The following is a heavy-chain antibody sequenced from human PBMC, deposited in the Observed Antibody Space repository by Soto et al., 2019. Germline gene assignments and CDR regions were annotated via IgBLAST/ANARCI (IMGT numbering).Heavy chain of an antibody. CDR1: GYAFTSYD. D-gene: IGHD3-3*01. V-gene: IGHV1-8*01. CDR3: ARVDYDFWSGYYSDNWFDP. CDR2: MNPNSGNT. J-gene: IGHJ5*02. Sequence: GASVKVSCKASGYAFTSYDINWVRQATGQGLEWMGWMNPNSGNTGYAQKFQGRVTMTRNTSISTAYMELSSLRSEDTAVYYCARVDYDFWSGYYSDNWFDPWGQGTLVTVSS.